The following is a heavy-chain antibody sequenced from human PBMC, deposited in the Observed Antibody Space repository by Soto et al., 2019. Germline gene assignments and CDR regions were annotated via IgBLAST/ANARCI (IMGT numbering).Heavy chain of an antibody. V-gene: IGHV3-21*01. CDR1: GFTFSSYA. CDR3: ARESGRSDAFDI. J-gene: IGHJ3*02. Sequence: GGSLRLSCAASGFTFSSYAMSWVRQAPGKGLEWVSAISSSSSYIYYADSVKGRFTISRDNAKNSLYLQMNSLRAEDTAVYYCARESGRSDAFDIWGQGTMVTVSS. CDR2: ISSSSSYI.